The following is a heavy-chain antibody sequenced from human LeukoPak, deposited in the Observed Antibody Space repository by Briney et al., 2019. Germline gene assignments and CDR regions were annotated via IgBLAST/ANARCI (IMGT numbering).Heavy chain of an antibody. CDR1: GFTFSDYY. V-gene: IGHV3-11*01. Sequence: GGSLRLSCAASGFTFSDYYMSWIRQAPGKGLEWVSYISSSGSTIYYADAVKGRFTISRDNAKNSLYLQMNSLRAEDTAMYYCARGSDTAMVPLSYWGQGTLVTVAA. J-gene: IGHJ4*02. CDR3: ARGSDTAMVPLSY. CDR2: ISSSGSTI. D-gene: IGHD5-18*01.